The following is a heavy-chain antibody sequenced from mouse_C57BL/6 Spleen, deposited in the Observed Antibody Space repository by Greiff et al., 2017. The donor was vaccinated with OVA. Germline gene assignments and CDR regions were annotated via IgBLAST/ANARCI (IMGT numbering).Heavy chain of an antibody. CDR3: ARGGLYPLDY. V-gene: IGHV1-66*01. D-gene: IGHD2-12*01. Sequence: QVQLKQSGPELVKPGASVKISCKASGYSFTSYYIHWVKPRPGPGLEWIGWIYPGSGNTKYNEKFKGKATLTADTSSSTAYMQLSSLTSEDSAVYYCARGGLYPLDYWGQGTTLTVSS. CDR2: IYPGSGNT. CDR1: GYSFTSYY. J-gene: IGHJ2*01.